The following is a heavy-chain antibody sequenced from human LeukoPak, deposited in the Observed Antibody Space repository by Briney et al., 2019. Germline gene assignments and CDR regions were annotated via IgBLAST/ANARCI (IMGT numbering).Heavy chain of an antibody. CDR3: ARGRRDGYSGPWYFDL. CDR1: GGSFSGYY. D-gene: IGHD5-24*01. J-gene: IGHJ2*01. Sequence: SETLSLTCAVYGGSFSGYYWSWIRQPPGRGLEWIGEINHSGSTNYNPSLKSRVTISVDTSKNQFSLKLSSVTAADTAVYYCARGRRDGYSGPWYFDLWGRGTLITVSS. CDR2: INHSGST. V-gene: IGHV4-34*01.